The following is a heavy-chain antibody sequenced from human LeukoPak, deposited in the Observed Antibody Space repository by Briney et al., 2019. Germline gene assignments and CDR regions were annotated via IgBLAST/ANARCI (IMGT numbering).Heavy chain of an antibody. Sequence: GESLKISCKGSGYSFSTSWIAWVRQMPGKGLEWMGIIYPGDSGTTYSSSFQGQVTISADKSISTAFLQWSSLKASDTAMYYCARRKEGLFDPWGQGTLVTVSS. CDR3: ARRKEGLFDP. J-gene: IGHJ5*02. CDR1: GYSFSTSW. V-gene: IGHV5-51*01. CDR2: IYPGDSGT. D-gene: IGHD3/OR15-3a*01.